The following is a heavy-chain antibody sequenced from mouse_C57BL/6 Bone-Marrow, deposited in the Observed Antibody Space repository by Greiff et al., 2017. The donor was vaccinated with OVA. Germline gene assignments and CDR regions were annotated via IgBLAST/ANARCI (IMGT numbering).Heavy chain of an antibody. CDR3: ARKDGRGFDY. V-gene: IGHV1-64*01. CDR1: GYTFTSYW. Sequence: QVQLQQPGAELVKPGASVKLSCKASGYTFTSYWMHWVKPRPGQGLEWIGMIHPNSGSTNYNEKFKSKATLTVDKSSSTAYMQLSSLTSEDSAVYYCARKDGRGFDYWGQGTTLTVSS. D-gene: IGHD1-1*02. CDR2: IHPNSGST. J-gene: IGHJ2*01.